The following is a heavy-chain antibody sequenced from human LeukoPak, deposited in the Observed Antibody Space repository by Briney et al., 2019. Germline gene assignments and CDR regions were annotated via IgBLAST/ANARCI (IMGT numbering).Heavy chain of an antibody. CDR1: GYTFTGYY. CDR2: INPNSGGT. CDR3: ARVDQLDAFDI. D-gene: IGHD2-2*01. V-gene: IGHV1-2*02. J-gene: IGHJ3*02. Sequence: GASVKVSCKAFGYTFTGYYMQWVRQAPGQGLEGKGWINPNSGGTNYAQKFQGRVTMTRDTSISTAYMELSRLRSDDTAVYYCARVDQLDAFDIWGQGTMVTVSS.